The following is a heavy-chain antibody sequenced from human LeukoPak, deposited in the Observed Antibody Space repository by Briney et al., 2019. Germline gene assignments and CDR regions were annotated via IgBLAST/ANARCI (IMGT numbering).Heavy chain of an antibody. CDR3: ARPSRPNHYYYGMDV. D-gene: IGHD1-14*01. CDR1: GYSFINYW. V-gene: IGHV5-51*01. CDR2: IYPGDSDT. Sequence: GESLKISCKGSGYSFINYWIAWVRQMPGKGLEYMGIIYPGDSDTRYSPSFQGQVTISADKSIGTAYLQWSSLKASDTAMYFCARPSRPNHYYYGMDVWGQGTTVTVSS. J-gene: IGHJ6*02.